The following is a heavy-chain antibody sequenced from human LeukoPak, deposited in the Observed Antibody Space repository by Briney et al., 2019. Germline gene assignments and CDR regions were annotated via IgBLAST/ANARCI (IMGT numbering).Heavy chain of an antibody. Sequence: ETLSLTCTVSGGSMRSYYWSWVRQPPGKGLEWVANIKQDGSEKYYVDSVKGRFTISRDNAQTSLYLQTNSLRAEDTAVYYCARDHIVGASNFDSWGQGTLVTVSS. J-gene: IGHJ4*02. D-gene: IGHD1-26*01. CDR2: IKQDGSEK. CDR3: ARDHIVGASNFDS. CDR1: GGSMRSYY. V-gene: IGHV3-7*04.